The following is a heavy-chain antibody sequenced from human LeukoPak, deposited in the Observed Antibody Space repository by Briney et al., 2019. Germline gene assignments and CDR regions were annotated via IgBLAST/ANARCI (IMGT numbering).Heavy chain of an antibody. Sequence: SVKVSCKASGYTFTSYGISWVRQAPGQGLEWMVGIIPIFGTANYAQKFQGRVTITTDESTSTAYMELSSLRSEDTAVYYCAGDHYDILTGYSYYFDYWGQGTLVTVSS. CDR2: IIPIFGTA. D-gene: IGHD3-9*01. V-gene: IGHV1-69*05. CDR3: AGDHYDILTGYSYYFDY. CDR1: GYTFTSYG. J-gene: IGHJ4*02.